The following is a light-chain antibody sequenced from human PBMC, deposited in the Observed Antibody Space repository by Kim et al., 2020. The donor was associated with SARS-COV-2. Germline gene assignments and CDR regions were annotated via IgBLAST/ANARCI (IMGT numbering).Light chain of an antibody. CDR1: SSNIGSIL. CDR3: AAWDDSLSGVL. Sequence: GQGVSISCSGSSSNIGSILEYWCQETQETAPKPLIHSNDQRPSGVPDRFSGSKSGPSASLAISGLRSEDEADYYCAAWDDSLSGVLFGGGTQLTVL. CDR2: SND. V-gene: IGLV1-47*02. J-gene: IGLJ2*01.